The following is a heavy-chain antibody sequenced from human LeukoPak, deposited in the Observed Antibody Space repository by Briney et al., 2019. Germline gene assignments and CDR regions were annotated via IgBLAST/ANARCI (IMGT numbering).Heavy chain of an antibody. V-gene: IGHV3-21*01. CDR3: AGVRMVRGADAFDI. CDR1: GFTFSSYS. D-gene: IGHD3-10*01. J-gene: IGHJ3*02. Sequence: GSLRLSCAASGFTFSSYSMNWVRQAPGKGLEWVSSISSSSSYIYYADSVKGRFTISRDNAKNSLYLQMNSLRAEDTAVYYCAGVRMVRGADAFDIWGQGTMVTVSS. CDR2: ISSSSSYI.